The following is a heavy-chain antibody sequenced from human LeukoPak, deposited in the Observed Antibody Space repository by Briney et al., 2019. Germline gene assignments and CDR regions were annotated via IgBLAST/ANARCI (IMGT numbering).Heavy chain of an antibody. CDR1: GFTFSSYA. J-gene: IGHJ4*02. Sequence: GGSLRLSCAASGFTFSSYAMSWVRQAPGKGLEWVSGISGSGGSAYYADSVKGRFTISRDNSKNTLYLQMNSLRAEDTAVYYCAKGGVGATTLLFDYWGQGTLVTVSS. D-gene: IGHD1-26*01. CDR3: AKGGVGATTLLFDY. CDR2: ISGSGGSA. V-gene: IGHV3-23*01.